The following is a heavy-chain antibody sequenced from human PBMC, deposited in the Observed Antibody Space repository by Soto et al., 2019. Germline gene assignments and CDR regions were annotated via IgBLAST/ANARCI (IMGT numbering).Heavy chain of an antibody. Sequence: GLTRVNPTQPLTLTCTFSGFSLITSGLGVARIRHPPGNALEWLALIYWDDGKRYSPSLKTRLNITKDTSKNQVVLTLTNMDPVDTATYYCANRPAYDISTGYHPFDYWGQRSL. CDR1: GFSLITSGLG. J-gene: IGHJ4*02. V-gene: IGHV2-5*02. CDR3: ANRPAYDISTGYHPFDY. CDR2: IYWDDGK. D-gene: IGHD3-9*01.